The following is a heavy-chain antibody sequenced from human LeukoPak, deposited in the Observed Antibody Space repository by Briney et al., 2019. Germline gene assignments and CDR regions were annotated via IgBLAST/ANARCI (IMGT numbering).Heavy chain of an antibody. V-gene: IGHV1-69*05. D-gene: IGHD3-3*01. J-gene: IGHJ4*02. Sequence: SVKVSCKASGGTFSSYAISWVRQAPGQGLERMGRIIPIFGTANYAQEFQGRVTITTDESTSTAYMELSSLRSEDTAVYYCAREITIFGVAHFDYWGQGTLVTVSS. CDR2: IIPIFGTA. CDR1: GGTFSSYA. CDR3: AREITIFGVAHFDY.